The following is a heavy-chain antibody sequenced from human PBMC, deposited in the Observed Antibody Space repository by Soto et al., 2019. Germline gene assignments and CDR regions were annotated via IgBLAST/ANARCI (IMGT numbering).Heavy chain of an antibody. V-gene: IGHV4-59*06. Sequence: PSETLSLTCTVSGGSISSYYWSWIRQHPGKGLEWIGYIYYSGSTYHNPSLKSRVTISVDTSKNQFSLKLSSVTAADTAVYYCASYGGNSVYFDFWGQGTLVTVSS. CDR2: IYYSGST. D-gene: IGHD4-17*01. CDR1: GGSISSYY. J-gene: IGHJ4*02. CDR3: ASYGGNSVYFDF.